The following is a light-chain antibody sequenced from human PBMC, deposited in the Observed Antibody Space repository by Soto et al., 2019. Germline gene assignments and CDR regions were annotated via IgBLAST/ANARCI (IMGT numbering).Light chain of an antibody. CDR2: ENN. V-gene: IGLV1-51*02. Sequence: HSALTQPPSVSAAPGQKVTISCSGSSSNIGNNIVYWYQQLPGTAPKLLIYENNKRPSGIPDRFSASKSGTSATLGITGLQTGDEAGYYCGTWDSRLSYYVFGAGTKVTV. CDR3: GTWDSRLSYYV. CDR1: SSNIGNNI. J-gene: IGLJ1*01.